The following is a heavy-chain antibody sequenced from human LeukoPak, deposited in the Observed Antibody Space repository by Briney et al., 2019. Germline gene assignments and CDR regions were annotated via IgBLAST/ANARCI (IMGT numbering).Heavy chain of an antibody. J-gene: IGHJ5*02. CDR1: GGTISDYF. D-gene: IGHD4-17*01. V-gene: IGHV4-59*01. CDR3: ARTDYGDYWFDP. Sequence: SETLSLTCTVSGGTISDYFWNWIRQPPGKGLEWIGHIYSSGTTNYNPSLMSRATISLDTSKNQFSLKLTSVTAADTAVYYCARTDYGDYWFDPWGQGTLVTVSS. CDR2: IYSSGTT.